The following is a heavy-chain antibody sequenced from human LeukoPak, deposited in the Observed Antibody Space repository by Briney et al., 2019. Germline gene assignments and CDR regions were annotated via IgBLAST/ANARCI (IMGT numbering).Heavy chain of an antibody. CDR2: IKGDGSST. CDR1: GFTFSKYW. J-gene: IGHJ4*02. CDR3: ARASTTVPNLLDH. D-gene: IGHD4-17*01. Sequence: GGSLRLSCAASGFTFSKYWMHWVRQAPGKGLVWVARIKGDGSSTIYADSVKDRFTISRDNSKNTLYLQTSSLRAEDTAVYYCARASTTVPNLLDHWGRGTLVTVSS. V-gene: IGHV3-74*01.